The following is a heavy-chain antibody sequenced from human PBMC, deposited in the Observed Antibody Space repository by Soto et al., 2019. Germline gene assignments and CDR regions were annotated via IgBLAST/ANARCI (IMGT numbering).Heavy chain of an antibody. CDR2: IHPYNGNT. CDR1: GYTFTTYG. V-gene: IGHV1-18*01. D-gene: IGHD6-6*01. CDR3: GRDSLAARPGWFDP. J-gene: IGHJ5*02. Sequence: GASVKVSCKASGYTFTTYGINWVRQAPGQGLEWMGWIHPYNGNTKYVQKLQGRVTMTTDTSTSTAYMELRSLRSDDTAVYYCGRDSLAARPGWFDPWGQGTLVTVSS.